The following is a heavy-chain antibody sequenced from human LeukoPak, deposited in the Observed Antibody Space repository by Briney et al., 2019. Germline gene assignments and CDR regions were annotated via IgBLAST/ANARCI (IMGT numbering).Heavy chain of an antibody. CDR3: ARDGDCSAGSCSRDYFDS. V-gene: IGHV3-7*01. J-gene: IGHJ4*02. Sequence: GGSLRLSCAASGLAFSSYWMSWIRHAPGKGLEWVANVKPDGSEKYYVDSVEGRFTISRDNAKNSLYLQMNSLRVEDTAVYYCARDGDCSAGSCSRDYFDSWGQGTLVTVSS. CDR1: GLAFSSYW. CDR2: VKPDGSEK. D-gene: IGHD2-15*01.